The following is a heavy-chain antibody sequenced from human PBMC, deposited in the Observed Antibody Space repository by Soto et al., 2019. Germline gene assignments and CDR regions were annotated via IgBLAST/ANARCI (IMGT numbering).Heavy chain of an antibody. J-gene: IGHJ4*02. V-gene: IGHV1-18*01. D-gene: IGHD3-22*01. CDR1: GYPFTTYG. CDR3: ARGPTDYYDNSANYFLDY. Sequence: QVQLVQSGAEVKKPGASVKVYCKASGYPFTTYGVSWVRQAPGQGLDWLGWISTYNGNTRYAERLQGRVTMTTDTTTNTAYMELRNLRSDDTAVYYCARGPTDYYDNSANYFLDYWGQGTLFTVSS. CDR2: ISTYNGNT.